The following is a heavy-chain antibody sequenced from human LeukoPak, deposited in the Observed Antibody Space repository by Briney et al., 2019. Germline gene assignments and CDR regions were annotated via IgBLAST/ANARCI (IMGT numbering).Heavy chain of an antibody. V-gene: IGHV3-33*08. CDR3: ARSVPDYTRFDY. J-gene: IGHJ4*02. Sequence: PGGSPRLSCAASGFTFSSYGMHWVRQAPGKGLEWVAVIWYDGSNKYYADSVKGRFTISRDNSKNTVYLQMSSLRAEDAALYYCARSVPDYTRFDYWGQGALVTVSP. CDR1: GFTFSSYG. CDR2: IWYDGSNK. D-gene: IGHD4-11*01.